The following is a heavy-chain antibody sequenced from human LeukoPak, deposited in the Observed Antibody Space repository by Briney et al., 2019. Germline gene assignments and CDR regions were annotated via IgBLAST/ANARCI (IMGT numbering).Heavy chain of an antibody. CDR2: ISGSGGST. D-gene: IGHD3-16*01. J-gene: IGHJ4*02. Sequence: GGSLRLSCAASGFTFSSYAMSWVRQAPGKGLEWVSSISGSGGSTYYEDSVKGRFTISRDNSKNTLYLQMNSLRVDDTAVYYCAKLYSDSLWTQFDYWGQGTLVTVSS. CDR3: AKLYSDSLWTQFDY. CDR1: GFTFSSYA. V-gene: IGHV3-23*01.